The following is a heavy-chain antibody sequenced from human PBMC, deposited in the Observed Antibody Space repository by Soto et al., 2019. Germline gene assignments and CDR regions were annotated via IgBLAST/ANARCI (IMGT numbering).Heavy chain of an antibody. D-gene: IGHD3-10*01. CDR2: IIPLYGTV. J-gene: IGHJ4*02. V-gene: IGHV1-69*06. CDR1: GGTFSSYG. CDR3: ARVRVIRGVIPSHFGL. Sequence: SVKVSCKASGGTFSSYGISWVRQAPGQGLDWMGVIIPLYGTVNYAQKFQGRAPITADKSTSTAYMDLNSLRSDDTAVYYCARVRVIRGVIPSHFGLWGQGTQVTVSS.